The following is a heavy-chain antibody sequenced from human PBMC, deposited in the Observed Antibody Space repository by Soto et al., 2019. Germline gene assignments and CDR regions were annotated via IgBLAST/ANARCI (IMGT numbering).Heavy chain of an antibody. J-gene: IGHJ4*02. Sequence: QVQLVQSGAEVKKPGASVKVSCKASGYTFTSYYMHWVRQAPGQGLEWMGIINPSGGSTSYAQKLQGRVSMTRDTSTSTVYMELSSLRSEDTAVYYCARMKEGTDSSGPLDYWGQGTLVTVSS. CDR1: GYTFTSYY. CDR2: INPSGGST. D-gene: IGHD6-19*01. V-gene: IGHV1-46*03. CDR3: ARMKEGTDSSGPLDY.